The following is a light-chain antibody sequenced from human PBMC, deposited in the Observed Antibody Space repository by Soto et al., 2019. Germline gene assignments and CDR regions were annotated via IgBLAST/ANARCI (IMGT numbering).Light chain of an antibody. V-gene: IGKV3-20*01. Sequence: EIVLTQSPGTLSLSPGERATLSCRASQSISSSYLAWYQQKPGQAPRLLISAASSRATGIPDRFSGSGSGTDFTLTISRLEPEYCAVYYCQHYGRSRTFGQGTKLEIK. CDR1: QSISSSY. J-gene: IGKJ2*01. CDR3: QHYGRSRT. CDR2: AAS.